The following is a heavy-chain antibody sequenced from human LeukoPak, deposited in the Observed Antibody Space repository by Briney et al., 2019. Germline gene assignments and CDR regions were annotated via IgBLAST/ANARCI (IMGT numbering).Heavy chain of an antibody. CDR2: IYSGGST. CDR1: GVIVSSNY. D-gene: IGHD3-16*01. Sequence: GGSLRLSCAASGVIVSSNYMTWVRQAPGKGLEWVSVIYSGGSTHYADSVKGRFTISRDNSKNTLYLQMNSLRVEDTAVYYCAKHLWRDLLYFGGGYYFGNWGQGTLVTVSS. V-gene: IGHV3-53*01. CDR3: AKHLWRDLLYFGGGYYFGN. J-gene: IGHJ4*02.